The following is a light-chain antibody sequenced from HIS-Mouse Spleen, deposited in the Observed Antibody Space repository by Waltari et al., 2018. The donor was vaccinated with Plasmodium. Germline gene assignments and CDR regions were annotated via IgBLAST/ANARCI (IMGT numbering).Light chain of an antibody. V-gene: IGLV2-14*03. CDR1: SSDVVGYNY. CDR2: DVS. Sequence: QSALTQPASVSGSPGQSITISCTGTSSDVVGYNYVSWYQKHPGKAPKLMSYDVSNRPSGVANGFSGSKSANTASLTISGLQAEDEADYYCSSYTSSSTLNYVFGTGTKVTVL. CDR3: SSYTSSSTLNYV. J-gene: IGLJ1*01.